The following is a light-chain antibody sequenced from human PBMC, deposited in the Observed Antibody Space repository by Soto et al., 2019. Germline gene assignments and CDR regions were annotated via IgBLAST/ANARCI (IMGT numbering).Light chain of an antibody. CDR3: SSYTSSSTLAYV. V-gene: IGLV2-14*01. CDR2: DVS. CDR1: SRDVGGYNY. J-gene: IGLJ1*01. Sequence: SVLTQPASMSVSPGQSITISCTGTSRDVGGYNYVSWYQQHPGKAPKLMIYDVSNRPSGVSNRFSGSKSGNTASLTISGLQAEDEADYYCSSYTSSSTLAYVFGTGTKVTVL.